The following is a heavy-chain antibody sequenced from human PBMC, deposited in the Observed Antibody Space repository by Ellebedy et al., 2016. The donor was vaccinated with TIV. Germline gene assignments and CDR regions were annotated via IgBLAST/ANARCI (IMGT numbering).Heavy chain of an antibody. D-gene: IGHD3-9*01. Sequence: ASVKVSCKASEYIFTSNTIHWVRQAPGQRLEWMGWINAGTGYTKYSQKFQGRVTITSDTSATTAHMELSSLRSEDTAVYYCARSGTTYYDILTLFPTNTVFDSWGQGTLVTVSS. J-gene: IGHJ4*02. V-gene: IGHV1-3*01. CDR3: ARSGTTYYDILTLFPTNTVFDS. CDR1: EYIFTSNT. CDR2: INAGTGYT.